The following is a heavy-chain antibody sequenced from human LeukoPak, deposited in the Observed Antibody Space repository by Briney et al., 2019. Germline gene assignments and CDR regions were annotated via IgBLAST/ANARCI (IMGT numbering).Heavy chain of an antibody. CDR3: AVYGDPDY. CDR1: GFTVSGNY. V-gene: IGHV3-21*01. D-gene: IGHD4-17*01. CDR2: ISSSSSYI. Sequence: GGSLRLSCAASGFTVSGNYMSWVRQAPGKGLEWVSSISSSSSYIYYADSVKGRFTISRDNAKNSLYLQMNSLRAEDTAVYYCAVYGDPDYWGQGTLVTVSS. J-gene: IGHJ4*02.